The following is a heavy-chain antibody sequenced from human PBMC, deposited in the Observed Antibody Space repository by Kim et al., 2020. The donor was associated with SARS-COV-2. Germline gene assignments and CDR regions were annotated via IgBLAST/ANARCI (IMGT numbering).Heavy chain of an antibody. CDR1: GITFSTYN. Sequence: GGSLRLSCAASGITFSTYNFNWVRQAPGKGLEWVSYISSFSTTIYYADSVKGRFTISRDNANNALYLQMNSLRPEDTAVYYCARDQSPGFDYWGQGTLVTVSS. CDR2: ISSFSTTI. CDR3: ARDQSPGFDY. J-gene: IGHJ4*02. V-gene: IGHV3-48*04.